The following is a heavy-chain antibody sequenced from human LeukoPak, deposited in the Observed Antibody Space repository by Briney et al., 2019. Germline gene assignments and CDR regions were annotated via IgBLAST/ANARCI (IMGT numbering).Heavy chain of an antibody. CDR2: IYYSGST. D-gene: IGHD6-13*01. CDR3: ARRYSSSWYFDF. Sequence: SETLSLTCTVSGGSISSYYWSWIRQPPGKGLEWIGHIYYSGSTDYNPSLRSRVTISGDTSKNQLSLKLRSVTAADTAVYYCARRYSSSWYFDFWGQGTLVTVSS. V-gene: IGHV4-59*01. J-gene: IGHJ4*02. CDR1: GGSISSYY.